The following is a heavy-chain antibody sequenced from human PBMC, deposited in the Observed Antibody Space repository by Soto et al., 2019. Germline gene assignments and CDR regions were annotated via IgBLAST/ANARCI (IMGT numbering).Heavy chain of an antibody. V-gene: IGHV1-69*02. Sequence: GASVKVSCKASGGTFSSYTISWVRQAPGQGLEWMGRIIPILGIANYAQKFQGRVTITADKSTSTAYMELSSLRSEDTAVYYCARVAREYYYGSGSRVPLLDVWGKGTTVTVPS. J-gene: IGHJ6*04. CDR3: ARVAREYYYGSGSRVPLLDV. CDR1: GGTFSSYT. D-gene: IGHD3-10*01. CDR2: IIPILGIA.